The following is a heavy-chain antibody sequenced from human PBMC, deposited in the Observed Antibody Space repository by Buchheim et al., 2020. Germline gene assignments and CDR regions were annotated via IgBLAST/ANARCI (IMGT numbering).Heavy chain of an antibody. CDR2: INPSGGIR. D-gene: IGHD1-7*01. CDR1: GYIFTSYY. Sequence: QVQLVQSGAEVKKPGASVKVSCKASGYIFTSYYIHWVRQAPGQGLEWMGIINPSGGIRTYAQKFQGRVTMTRDTSTSTVYMELSSLRSEDTAVYYCARVNREYSNNWYFWPWGKGTL. CDR3: ARVNREYSNNWYFWP. V-gene: IGHV1-46*03. J-gene: IGHJ5*02.